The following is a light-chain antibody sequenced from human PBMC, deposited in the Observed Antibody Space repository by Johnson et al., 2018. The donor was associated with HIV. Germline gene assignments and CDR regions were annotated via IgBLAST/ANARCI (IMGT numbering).Light chain of an antibody. J-gene: IGLJ1*01. CDR1: SSTIGNNY. CDR2: KND. V-gene: IGLV1-51*02. Sequence: QSLLTQPPSVSAAPGQRVTISCSGSSSTIGNNYVSWYQLLPGTAPKLLIYKNDKRPSGITDRFSGPKSGTSATLGITGLQTGDEADYYCGTWDTSLTAGGVFGTGTKVTVL. CDR3: GTWDTSLTAGGV.